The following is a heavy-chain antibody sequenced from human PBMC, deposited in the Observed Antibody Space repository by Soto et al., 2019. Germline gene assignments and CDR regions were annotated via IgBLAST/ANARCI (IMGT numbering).Heavy chain of an antibody. V-gene: IGHV1-8*01. CDR3: ARGNDYGDHNWFDP. CDR1: GYTFTSYD. D-gene: IGHD4-17*01. CDR2: MNPNSGNT. J-gene: IGHJ5*02. Sequence: QVQLVQSGAEVKKPGASVKVSCKASGYTFTSYDINWVRRATGQGLEWMGWMNPNSGNTGYAQKFQGRVTMTRNTSTSTAYMELSSLRSEDTAVYYCARGNDYGDHNWFDPWGQGTLVTVSS.